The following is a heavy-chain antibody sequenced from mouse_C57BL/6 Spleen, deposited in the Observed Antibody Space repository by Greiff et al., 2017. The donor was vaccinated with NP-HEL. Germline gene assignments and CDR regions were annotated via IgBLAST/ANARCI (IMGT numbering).Heavy chain of an antibody. V-gene: IGHV1-7*01. CDR2: INPSSGYT. Sequence: QVQLQQSGAELAKPGASVKLSCKASGYTFTSYWMHWVKQRPGQGLEWIGYINPSSGYTKYNQKFKDKATLTADKSSSTAYMPLSSLTYEDSAVYYCASYYYGSRDFDYWGQGTTLTVSS. CDR3: ASYYYGSRDFDY. D-gene: IGHD1-1*01. J-gene: IGHJ2*01. CDR1: GYTFTSYW.